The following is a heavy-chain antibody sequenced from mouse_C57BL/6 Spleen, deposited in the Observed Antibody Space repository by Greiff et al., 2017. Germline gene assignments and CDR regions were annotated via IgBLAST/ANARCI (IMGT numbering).Heavy chain of an antibody. J-gene: IGHJ1*03. Sequence: EVQGVESGGGLVKPGGSLKLSCAASGFTFSSYAMSWVRQTPEKRLEWVATISDGGSYTYYPDNVQGRFTISRDNAKNNLYLQMSHLKSEDTAMYYCTKEGVITTVVATSDWYFDVWGTGTTVTVSS. CDR3: TKEGVITTVVATSDWYFDV. D-gene: IGHD1-1*01. CDR1: GFTFSSYA. V-gene: IGHV5-4*01. CDR2: ISDGGSYT.